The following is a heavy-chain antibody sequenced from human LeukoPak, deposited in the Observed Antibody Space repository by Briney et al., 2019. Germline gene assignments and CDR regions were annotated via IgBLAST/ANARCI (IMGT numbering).Heavy chain of an antibody. D-gene: IGHD6-13*01. CDR3: ATRRIAAAGHDFDY. CDR2: FDPEDGET. Sequence: ASVKVSCKVSGYTLTELSMHWVRQAPGKGLEWMGGFDPEDGETIYAQKFQGRVTMTEDTSTDTAYMELSSLGSEDTAVYYCATRRIAAAGHDFDYWGQGTLVTVSS. J-gene: IGHJ4*02. CDR1: GYTLTELS. V-gene: IGHV1-24*01.